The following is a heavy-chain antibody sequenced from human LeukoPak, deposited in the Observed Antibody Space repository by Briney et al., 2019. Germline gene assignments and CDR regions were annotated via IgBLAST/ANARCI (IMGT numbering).Heavy chain of an antibody. J-gene: IGHJ4*02. V-gene: IGHV4-30-4*08. D-gene: IGHD5-18*01. CDR2: IYYSGST. Sequence: PSETLSLTCAVYGGSFSGYYWSWIRQPPGKGLEWIGYIYYSGSTYYNPSLKSRVTISVDTSKNQFSLKLSSVTAADTAVYYCARDQRFSRGYSYSFDYWGQGTLVTVSS. CDR3: ARDQRFSRGYSYSFDY. CDR1: GGSFSGYY.